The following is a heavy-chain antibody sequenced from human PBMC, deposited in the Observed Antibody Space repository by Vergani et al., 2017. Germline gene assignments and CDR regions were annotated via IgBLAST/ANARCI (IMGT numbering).Heavy chain of an antibody. CDR3: AKEDCSSTSCPVTY. J-gene: IGHJ4*02. CDR1: GFTFSSYS. Sequence: EVQLVESGGGLVKPGGSLRLSCAASGFTFSSYSMNWVRQAPGKGLEWVSSISSSSSYIYYADSVKGRFTISRDNSKNTLYLQMNSLRAEDTAVYYCAKEDCSSTSCPVTYWGQGTLVTVSS. V-gene: IGHV3-21*04. D-gene: IGHD2-2*01. CDR2: ISSSSSYI.